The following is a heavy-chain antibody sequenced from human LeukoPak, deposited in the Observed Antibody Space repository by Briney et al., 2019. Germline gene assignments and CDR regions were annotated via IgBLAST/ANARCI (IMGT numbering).Heavy chain of an antibody. CDR3: ARDGADNSGYYFGSL. Sequence: PGGSLRLSCAASGFIVRSSYMSWVRQAPGKGLEWVSVIYSGGSPDYADSAKGRFTISTDNSKNTLYLQMNSLRVEDTAVYYCARDGADNSGYYFGSLWGQGTVVTVSS. J-gene: IGHJ3*01. CDR2: IYSGGSP. CDR1: GFIVRSSY. D-gene: IGHD3-22*01. V-gene: IGHV3-53*01.